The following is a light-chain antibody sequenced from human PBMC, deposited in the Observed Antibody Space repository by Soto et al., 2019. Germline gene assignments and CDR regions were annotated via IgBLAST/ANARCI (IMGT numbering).Light chain of an antibody. Sequence: DIQVTQSPSSLAASVGDSVTITCRTSQNIAIYLSWYQQRPGKPPKLLIYAASNLQRGVPSRFSGSGSGTDFTFTISSLQPEDIATYFCHQYDNLSQAFGPGTKVDN. V-gene: IGKV1-33*01. J-gene: IGKJ3*01. CDR1: QNIAIY. CDR2: AAS. CDR3: HQYDNLSQA.